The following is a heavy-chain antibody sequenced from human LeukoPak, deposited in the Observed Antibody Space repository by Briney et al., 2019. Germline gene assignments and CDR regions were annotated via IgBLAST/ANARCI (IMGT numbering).Heavy chain of an antibody. J-gene: IGHJ6*02. CDR3: AGSSAGYYYYYGMDV. D-gene: IGHD6-13*01. V-gene: IGHV3-66*02. CDR2: IYSGDST. Sequence: GGSLRLSCSASGFTVSSNFMSWVRQAPGKGLEWVSVIYSGDSTYYADSVKGRFTISRDNSKNTLYLQMNSLRAEDTAVYYCAGSSAGYYYYYGMDVWGQGTTVTVSS. CDR1: GFTVSSNF.